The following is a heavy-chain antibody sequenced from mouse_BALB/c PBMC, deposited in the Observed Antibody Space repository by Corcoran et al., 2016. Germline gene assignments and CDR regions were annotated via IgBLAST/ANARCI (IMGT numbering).Heavy chain of an antibody. CDR3: ARVGYYYAMDY. CDR2: IDPANGNT. V-gene: IGHV14-3*02. CDR1: GFNIKDSY. J-gene: IGHJ4*01. D-gene: IGHD1-2*01. Sequence: VQLQQSGAELVKPGASVKLSCTASGFNIKDSYMHWVKQRPEQGLEWIGRIDPANGNTKYDPKFQGKATITADTSSNTAYLQLSSLTSEDTAVYYCARVGYYYAMDYWGQGTSVTVSS.